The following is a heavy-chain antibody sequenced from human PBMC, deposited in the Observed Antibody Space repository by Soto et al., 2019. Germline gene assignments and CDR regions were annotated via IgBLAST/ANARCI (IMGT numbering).Heavy chain of an antibody. Sequence: KPSETLSLTCTVSGGSISSYYWSWLRQPPGKGLEWIGYIYYSGSTNYNPSLKSRVTISVDTSKNQFSLKLCSVTAADTAVYYCARDQGYCSSTSCLYDRYYYGMDVWGQGTTVTVSS. J-gene: IGHJ6*02. CDR3: ARDQGYCSSTSCLYDRYYYGMDV. D-gene: IGHD2-2*01. V-gene: IGHV4-59*01. CDR1: GGSISSYY. CDR2: IYYSGST.